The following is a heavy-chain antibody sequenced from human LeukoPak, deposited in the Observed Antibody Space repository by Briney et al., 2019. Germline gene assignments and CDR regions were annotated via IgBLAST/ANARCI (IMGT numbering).Heavy chain of an antibody. J-gene: IGHJ6*02. D-gene: IGHD6-13*01. Sequence: GRSLRLSCAASTFTFSSYAMHWVRQAPGKGLEWVAVISFDGSNKDYSDSVKGRFTVSRDHSKNTVYLQMNSLRSEDTAVYYCAKDLRERQLPRDYYYYYGLDVWGQGTTVTVSS. CDR2: ISFDGSNK. CDR3: AKDLRERQLPRDYYYYYGLDV. V-gene: IGHV3-30*18. CDR1: TFTFSSYA.